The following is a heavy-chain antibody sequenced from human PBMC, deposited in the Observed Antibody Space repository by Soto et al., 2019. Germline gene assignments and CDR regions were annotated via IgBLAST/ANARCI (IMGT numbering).Heavy chain of an antibody. Sequence: EVQMVETGGGLSQPGGSLRLSCAVSGFIVSSKYMTWVRQAPGKGLEWVSVIYTGGSTHYADSARGRFTISRDSSKNTLYLQMNSLRAEDAAVYYCTPYTGYGRDVWGQGTTVTAS. CDR2: IYTGGST. V-gene: IGHV3-53*02. CDR3: TPYTGYGRDV. CDR1: GFIVSSKY. D-gene: IGHD3-16*01. J-gene: IGHJ6*02.